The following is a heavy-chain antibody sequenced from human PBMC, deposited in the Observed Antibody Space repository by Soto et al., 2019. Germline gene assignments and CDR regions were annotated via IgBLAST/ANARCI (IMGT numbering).Heavy chain of an antibody. CDR2: IYYSGST. J-gene: IGHJ6*03. CDR1: GGSISSGGYY. Sequence: SETLSLTCTVSGGSISSGGYYRSWIRQHPGKGLEWIGYIYYSGSTYYNPSLNSRFTISVDTFKNQFSLMLSSLTAADTAVYYCASFFCYDILTGYPAPCYYYMDVWGKGTTVTVSS. D-gene: IGHD3-9*01. CDR3: ASFFCYDILTGYPAPCYYYMDV. V-gene: IGHV4-31*03.